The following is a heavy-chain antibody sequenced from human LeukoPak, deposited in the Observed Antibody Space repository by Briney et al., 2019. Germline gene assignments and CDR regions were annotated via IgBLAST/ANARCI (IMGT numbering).Heavy chain of an antibody. J-gene: IGHJ4*02. CDR3: AREFWSGSYSDK. CDR1: GGSISSYY. CDR2: IYYSGST. V-gene: IGHV4-59*06. D-gene: IGHD3-3*01. Sequence: SETLSLTCTVSGGSISSYYWSWIRQPPGKGLEWIGYIYYSGSTFYNPSLKSRVTISVDTSKNEFSLKLSSVTAADTAVYYCAREFWSGSYSDKWGQGTLVTVSS.